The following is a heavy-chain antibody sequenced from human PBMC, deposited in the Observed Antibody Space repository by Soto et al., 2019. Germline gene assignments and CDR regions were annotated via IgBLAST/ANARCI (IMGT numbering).Heavy chain of an antibody. Sequence: SGPTLVNPTQTLTLTCAFSGFSLTTTGEGVAWIRQSPGKALERLALNSCNDDRRYSPSLKRRLTVTRDTPKDQVVLTLTNMDPVDSGTYFCTHRSSLTLFGTSGYIFDHWGQGTPVTVSS. CDR3: THRSSLTLFGTSGYIFDH. CDR1: GFSLTTTGEG. V-gene: IGHV2-5*01. J-gene: IGHJ4*02. CDR2: NSCNDDR. D-gene: IGHD3-22*01.